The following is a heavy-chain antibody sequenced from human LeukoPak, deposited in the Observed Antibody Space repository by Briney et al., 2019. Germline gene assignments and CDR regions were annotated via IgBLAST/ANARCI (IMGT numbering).Heavy chain of an antibody. CDR1: LGSPFSGGYS. V-gene: IGHV4-30-2*05. D-gene: IGHD3-16*01. CDR2: VYQRGTT. CDR3: ARGGSRIDY. J-gene: IGHJ4*02. Sequence: PLGTLSLTCAVSLGSPFSGGYSSSSIRQPPGKSLEWIGNVYQRGTTFYNPSLRSRVTISVDTSKNQFALKLSSVTAADTAVYYCARGGSRIDYGGQGTLVTVSS.